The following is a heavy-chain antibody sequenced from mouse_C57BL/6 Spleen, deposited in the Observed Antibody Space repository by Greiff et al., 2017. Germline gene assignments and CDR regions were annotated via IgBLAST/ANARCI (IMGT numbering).Heavy chain of an antibody. V-gene: IGHV1-69*01. CDR2: IDPSDSYT. Sequence: QVQLQQPGAELVMPGASVKLSCKASGYTFTSYWMHWVKQRPGQGLEWIGEIDPSDSYTNYNQKFKGKSTLTVDKSSSTAYMQLSSLTSEDSAVYDCARGRPTVGYFDVWGTGTTVTVSS. CDR3: ARGRPTVGYFDV. CDR1: GYTFTSYW. J-gene: IGHJ1*03. D-gene: IGHD2-12*01.